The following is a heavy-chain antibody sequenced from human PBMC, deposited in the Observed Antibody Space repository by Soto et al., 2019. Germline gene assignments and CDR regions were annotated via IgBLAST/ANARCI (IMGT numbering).Heavy chain of an antibody. J-gene: IGHJ3*02. CDR2: IYYSGST. CDR3: ARWDTSFGVAHDAFDI. V-gene: IGHV4-59*01. Sequence: QVQLQESGPGLVKPSETLSLTCTVSGGSISSYYWSWIRQPPGKGLEWIGYIYYSGSTNYNPSLKSRVTISVDTSKNQFSLKLSSVTAADTAVYYCARWDTSFGVAHDAFDIWGQGTMVTVSS. D-gene: IGHD3-3*01. CDR1: GGSISSYY.